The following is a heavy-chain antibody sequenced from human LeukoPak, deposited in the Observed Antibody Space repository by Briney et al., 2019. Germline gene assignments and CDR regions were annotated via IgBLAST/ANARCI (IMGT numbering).Heavy chain of an antibody. D-gene: IGHD6-13*01. CDR2: IYFSGGT. Sequence: PSETLSLTCTVSGDSISSSNCYWGWIRQPPGKGLEWIGSIYFSGGTYYNASLKSRVTISVDTSKNQFSLKLSSVTAADTAVYYCARGIAAAGHFQHWGQGTLVTVSS. CDR3: ARGIAAAGHFQH. V-gene: IGHV4-39*07. CDR1: GDSISSSNCY. J-gene: IGHJ1*01.